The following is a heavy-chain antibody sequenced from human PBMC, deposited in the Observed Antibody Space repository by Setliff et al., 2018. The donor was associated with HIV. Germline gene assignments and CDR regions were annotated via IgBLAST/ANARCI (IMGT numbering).Heavy chain of an antibody. CDR1: GYTFISNY. Sequence: ASVKVSCKASGYTFISNYIHWVRQAPGQGLEWMGLINPSGDITFYAQKFQGRVTMTRDTSTRIVYLELWSLRSEDTAVYYCAKGPPLVISLPDFWGQGTLVTVSS. CDR2: INPSGDIT. D-gene: IGHD3-9*01. CDR3: AKGPPLVISLPDF. J-gene: IGHJ4*02. V-gene: IGHV1-46*01.